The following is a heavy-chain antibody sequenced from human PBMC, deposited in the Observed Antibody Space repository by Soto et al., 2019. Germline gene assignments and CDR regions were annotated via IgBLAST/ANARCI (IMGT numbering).Heavy chain of an antibody. D-gene: IGHD3-22*01. CDR3: AKDGYDSGGYYGAPDY. CDR1: GFTFNNYG. Sequence: GGSLRLSCAASGFTFNNYGMSWVSRAPGKGLEWVSIIGGSGGSSYYADSVKGRFTISRDSSKNTLYLQMNSLRAEDTAVYYCAKDGYDSGGYYGAPDYWGQGTLVTVSS. V-gene: IGHV3-23*01. J-gene: IGHJ4*02. CDR2: IGGSGGSS.